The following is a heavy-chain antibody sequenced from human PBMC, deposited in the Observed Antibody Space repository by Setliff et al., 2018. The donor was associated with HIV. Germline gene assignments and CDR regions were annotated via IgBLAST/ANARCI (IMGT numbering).Heavy chain of an antibody. D-gene: IGHD6-19*01. J-gene: IGHJ4*02. Sequence: PGGSLRLSCAASGFTFTNYWMAWIRQAPGRGLEWAAIISNDGGREYYVDSVKGRFTISRDNAKSSLYLQMDSLRVEDTSVYYCWSGYTSGRWGQGTLVTSSS. CDR2: ISNDGGRE. CDR1: GFTFTNYW. CDR3: WSGYTSGR. V-gene: IGHV3-7*01.